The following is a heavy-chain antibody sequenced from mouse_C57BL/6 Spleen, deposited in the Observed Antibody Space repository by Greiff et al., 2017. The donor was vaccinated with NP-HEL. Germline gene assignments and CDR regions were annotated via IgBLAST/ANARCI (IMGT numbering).Heavy chain of an antibody. J-gene: IGHJ1*03. V-gene: IGHV2-6-1*01. Sequence: QVQLQQSGPGLVAPSQSLSITCTVSGFSLTSYGVHWVRQPPGKGLEWLVVIWSDGSTTYNSALKSRLSISKDNSKSQVFLKMNSLQTDDTAMYYCARQPNYYGSRGWYFDVWGTGTTVTVSS. CDR1: GFSLTSYG. CDR3: ARQPNYYGSRGWYFDV. D-gene: IGHD1-1*01. CDR2: IWSDGST.